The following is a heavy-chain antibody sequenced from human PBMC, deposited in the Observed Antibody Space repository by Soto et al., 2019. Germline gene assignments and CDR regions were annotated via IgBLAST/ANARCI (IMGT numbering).Heavy chain of an antibody. CDR3: AKDIQGGDFWSGYPYYYYYMDV. CDR2: ISWNSGSI. J-gene: IGHJ6*03. CDR1: GFTFDDYA. Sequence: GGSLRLSCAASGFTFDDYAMHWVRQAPGKGLEWVSGISWNSGSIGYADSVKGRFTISRDNAKNSLYLQMNSLRAEDTALYYCAKDIQGGDFWSGYPYYYYYMDVWGKGTTVTVSS. D-gene: IGHD3-3*01. V-gene: IGHV3-9*01.